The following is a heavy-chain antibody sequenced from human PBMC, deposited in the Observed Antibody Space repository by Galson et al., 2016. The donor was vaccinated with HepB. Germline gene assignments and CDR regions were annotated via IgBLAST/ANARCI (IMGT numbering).Heavy chain of an antibody. D-gene: IGHD7-27*01. CDR3: ARASGPFDM. CDR1: GFTFSNHG. Sequence: SLRLSCAASGFTFSNHGMHWVRQAPGKGLEWVAVIWYDGSKKHYADSVKGRFTISRDNSENTLYLQMNRLRAEDTALYYCARASGPFDMWGQGTMVTVSS. J-gene: IGHJ3*02. V-gene: IGHV3-33*01. CDR2: IWYDGSKK.